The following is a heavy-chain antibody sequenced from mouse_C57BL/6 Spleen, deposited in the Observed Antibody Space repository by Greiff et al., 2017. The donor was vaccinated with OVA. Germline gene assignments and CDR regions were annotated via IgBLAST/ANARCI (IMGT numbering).Heavy chain of an antibody. J-gene: IGHJ3*01. D-gene: IGHD2-3*01. CDR2: IDPEDGDT. V-gene: IGHV14-1*01. CDR1: GFNIKDYY. Sequence: EVQLQESGAELVRPGASVKLSCTASGFNIKDYYMHWVKQRPEQGLEWIGRIDPEDGDTNYAPKFQGKATMTADTSSNTAYLQLSSLTSEDTAVYYCTTPLIGYSFAYWGQGTLVTVSA. CDR3: TTPLIGYSFAY.